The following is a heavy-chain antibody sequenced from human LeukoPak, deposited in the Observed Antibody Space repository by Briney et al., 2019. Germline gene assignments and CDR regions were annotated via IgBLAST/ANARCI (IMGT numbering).Heavy chain of an antibody. CDR1: GFTFSSSA. Sequence: GGSLGLSCAASGFTFSSSAMSWVRQAPGKGLEWVSAISNNGGYTYYADSVQGRFTISRDNSKSTLCLQMNSLRAEDTVVYYCAKQLGYCSDGSCYFPYWGQGTLVTVSS. D-gene: IGHD2-15*01. CDR2: ISNNGGYT. CDR3: AKQLGYCSDGSCYFPY. V-gene: IGHV3-23*01. J-gene: IGHJ4*02.